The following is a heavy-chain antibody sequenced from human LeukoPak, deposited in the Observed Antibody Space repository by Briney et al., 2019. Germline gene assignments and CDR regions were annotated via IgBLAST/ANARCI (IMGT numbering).Heavy chain of an antibody. D-gene: IGHD6-13*01. CDR1: GFTFDDYG. J-gene: IGHJ4*02. V-gene: IGHV3-20*04. CDR3: ARDSSSWYYFDY. Sequence: GGSLRLSCAASGFTFDDYGMSWVHQAPGKGLEWVSGINWNGGSTGYADSVKGRFTISRDNAKNSLYLQMNSLRAEDTALYYCARDSSSWYYFDYWGQGTLVTVSS. CDR2: INWNGGST.